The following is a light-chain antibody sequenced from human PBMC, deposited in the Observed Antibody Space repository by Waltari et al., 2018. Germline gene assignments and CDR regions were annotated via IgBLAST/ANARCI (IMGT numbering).Light chain of an antibody. V-gene: IGLV4-69*01. Sequence: LVLTQSPSASASLGASVNLTSTLSCGYSCTVLPSCHQQPGKGPRYLMKVNSDGSHRKGDDIPDRFSASNSGTEYYLTISSLQSEDEADYYCQTGGHGTWVFGGGTKLTVL. CDR3: QTGGHGTWV. CDR2: VNSDGSH. CDR1: CGYSCTV. J-gene: IGLJ3*02.